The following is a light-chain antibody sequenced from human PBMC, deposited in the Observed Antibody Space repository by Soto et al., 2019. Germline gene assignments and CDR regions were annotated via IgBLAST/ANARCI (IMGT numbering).Light chain of an antibody. Sequence: EIVVTQSTATLSLSPGERATLSYRASQSVSSYLAWYQQKPGQVPRLLIYDASNRATGIPARFRGSRSGAEFTLTISSLQSEDFAVYYCQQRSNWLTFGGGTKVDI. CDR1: QSVSSY. V-gene: IGKV3-11*01. CDR3: QQRSNWLT. J-gene: IGKJ4*01. CDR2: DAS.